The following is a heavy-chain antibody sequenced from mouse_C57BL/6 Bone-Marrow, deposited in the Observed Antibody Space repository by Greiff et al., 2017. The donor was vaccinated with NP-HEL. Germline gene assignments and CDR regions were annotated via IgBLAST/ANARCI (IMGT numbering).Heavy chain of an antibody. CDR1: GYTFTSYW. V-gene: IGHV1-52*01. J-gene: IGHJ4*01. CDR3: ERWGTTVVAHYYAMDY. Sequence: QVQLQQPGAELVRPGSSVKLSCKASGYTFTSYWMHWVKQRPIQGLEWIGNIDPSDSETHYNQKFKDKATLTVDKSSSTAYMQLSSLTSEDSAVYYGERWGTTVVAHYYAMDYWGQGTSVTVSS. CDR2: IDPSDSET. D-gene: IGHD1-1*01.